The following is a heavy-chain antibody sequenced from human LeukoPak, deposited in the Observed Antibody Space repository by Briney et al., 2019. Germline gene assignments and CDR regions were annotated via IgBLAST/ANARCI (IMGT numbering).Heavy chain of an antibody. D-gene: IGHD3-10*01. CDR1: GGSISSYY. CDR2: INHSGST. CDR3: ARDRLLWFGESYFYYYGMDV. J-gene: IGHJ6*02. Sequence: SETLSLTCTVSGGSISSYYWSWIRQPPGKGLEWIGEINHSGSTNYNPSLKSRVTISVDTSKNQFSLKLSSVTAADTAVYYCARDRLLWFGESYFYYYGMDVWGQGTTVTVSS. V-gene: IGHV4-34*01.